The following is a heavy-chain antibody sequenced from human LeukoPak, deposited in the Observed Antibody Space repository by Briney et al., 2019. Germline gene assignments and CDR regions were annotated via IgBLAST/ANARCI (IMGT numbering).Heavy chain of an antibody. CDR1: GGSISSSSDY. J-gene: IGHJ4*02. CDR2: IYYISGST. Sequence: SETLSLTCTVSGGSISSSSDYWDGIRQPPGKGLEGIGNIYYISGSTYYNPPLKSRVTISVDTSKNQFSLNLSSVTAADTAVYYCASVGSSWPHYYFDYWGQGALVTVSS. V-gene: IGHV4-39*07. CDR3: ASVGSSWPHYYFDY. D-gene: IGHD6-13*01.